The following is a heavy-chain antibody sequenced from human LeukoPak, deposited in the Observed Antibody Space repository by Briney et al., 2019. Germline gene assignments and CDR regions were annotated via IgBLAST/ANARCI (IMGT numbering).Heavy chain of an antibody. Sequence: GGSLRLSCAASGLTFSSYWMTWVRQGPGKGLEWVATISPDGNRENYVDSVKGRFSISRDNAKNSLFLQMRSLRAEDTAMYYCASTFPCCISGTCALGGQGTLVTVSS. CDR2: ISPDGNRE. CDR3: ASTFPCCISGTCAL. CDR1: GLTFSSYW. V-gene: IGHV3-7*01. J-gene: IGHJ4*02. D-gene: IGHD2-15*01.